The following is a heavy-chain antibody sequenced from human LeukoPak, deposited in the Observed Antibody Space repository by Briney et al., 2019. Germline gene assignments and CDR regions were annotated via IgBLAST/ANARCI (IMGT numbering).Heavy chain of an antibody. CDR3: AREKLGYGDYDYYYYYGMDV. Sequence: PGGSLRLSCAASGFTFSSYGMSWGRQAPGKGLGWVGDIKQDGSEIYYVDSVKGRFTISRDKAKNSLYLQMNSLRAEDTAVYYCAREKLGYGDYDYYYYYGMDVWGQGTTVTVSS. J-gene: IGHJ6*02. CDR2: IKQDGSEI. D-gene: IGHD4-17*01. V-gene: IGHV3-7*03. CDR1: GFTFSSYG.